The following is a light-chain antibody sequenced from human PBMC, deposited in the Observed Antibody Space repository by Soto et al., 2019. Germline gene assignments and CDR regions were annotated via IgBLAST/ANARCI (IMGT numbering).Light chain of an antibody. Sequence: EIMMSQSPSTLSVSTGERATLSCRASQSVSSNLAWYQQKPGQAPRLLIYGASTRAAGIPARFSGSGSGTDFTLTISSLEPEDFAVYYCQQRFNWQVTFGQGTRLEIK. V-gene: IGKV3-15*01. J-gene: IGKJ5*01. CDR1: QSVSSN. CDR3: QQRFNWQVT. CDR2: GAS.